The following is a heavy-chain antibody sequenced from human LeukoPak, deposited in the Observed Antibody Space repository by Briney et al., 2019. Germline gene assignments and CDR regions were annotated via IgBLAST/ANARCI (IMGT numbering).Heavy chain of an antibody. V-gene: IGHV3-23*01. CDR3: AKDSEYCSSTSCYAGDY. CDR1: GFTFSSYA. Sequence: GGSLRLSCAASGFTFSSYAMSWVRQAPGKGLEWVSAISGSGGSTYYADSVKGRFTISRDNSKYTLYLQMNSLRAEDTAVYYCAKDSEYCSSTSCYAGDYWGQGTLVTVSS. D-gene: IGHD2-2*01. CDR2: ISGSGGST. J-gene: IGHJ4*02.